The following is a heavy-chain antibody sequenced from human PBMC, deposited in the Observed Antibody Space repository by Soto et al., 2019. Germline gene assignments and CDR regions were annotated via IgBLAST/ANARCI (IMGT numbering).Heavy chain of an antibody. CDR1: GGSISSDY. V-gene: IGHV4-59*12. Sequence: SETLSLTCTVSGGSISSDYWTWIRQPPGERLEWIGDIYYNGNTNYNSSLKSRVTISIDKSKNQFSLKLSSVTAADTAVYYCARDQDYVHRFGEKGPFDIWGQGTMVTVSS. D-gene: IGHD3-10*01. CDR3: ARDQDYVHRFGEKGPFDI. J-gene: IGHJ3*02. CDR2: IYYNGNT.